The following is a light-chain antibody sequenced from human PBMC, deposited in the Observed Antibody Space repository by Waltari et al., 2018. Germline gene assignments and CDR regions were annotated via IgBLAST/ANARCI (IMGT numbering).Light chain of an antibody. Sequence: IGLTQSPGTLSLSPGERATLPCRASQSVGRSLAWYQKKPGQAPRLLIYDASSRATAIPDRFSGSGSGTDFSLTISRLEPEDFAVYYCQKYVNLPATFGQGTTVEIK. CDR1: QSVGRS. CDR2: DAS. V-gene: IGKV3-20*01. J-gene: IGKJ1*01. CDR3: QKYVNLPAT.